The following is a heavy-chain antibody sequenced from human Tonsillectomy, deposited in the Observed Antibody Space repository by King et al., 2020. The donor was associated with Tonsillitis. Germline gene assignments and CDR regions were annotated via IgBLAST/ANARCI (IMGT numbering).Heavy chain of an antibody. D-gene: IGHD3-10*01. CDR2: IRGSGGST. Sequence: VQLVESGGGLVQPGGSLRLSCAASGFTFSSYAMSWVPQAPGKGLEWVSAIRGSGGSTYYADSVKGRFTISRDNSKNTLYLQMNSLRAEDTAVYYCEKEATILSNMVRGAYDAFDIWGQGTMVTVSS. CDR1: GFTFSSYA. CDR3: EKEATILSNMVRGAYDAFDI. J-gene: IGHJ3*02. V-gene: IGHV3-23*04.